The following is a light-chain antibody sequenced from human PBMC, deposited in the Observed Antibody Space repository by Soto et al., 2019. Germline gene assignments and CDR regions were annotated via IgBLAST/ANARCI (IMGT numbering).Light chain of an antibody. CDR1: QDIKTY. CDR3: HQLNSYPPT. CDR2: DGS. J-gene: IGKJ5*01. Sequence: IQLTQSPSSLSASVGGSVTIVCRASQDIKTYLAWYQQKPGKAPKLLIYDGSTLQSGVPSRFSGSGSGTDFTLTISSLQPEDFATYYCHQLNSYPPTFGGGTRLEIK. V-gene: IGKV1-9*01.